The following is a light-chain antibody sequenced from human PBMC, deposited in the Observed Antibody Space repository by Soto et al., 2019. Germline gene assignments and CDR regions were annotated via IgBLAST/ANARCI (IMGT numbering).Light chain of an antibody. J-gene: IGKJ4*01. Sequence: EIVLTQSPGTLSLSPGERATLSCRASQSVRSSYLAWYQQKPGQAPRLLIYAASSRATGIPDRFSGSGSGTDFTLTISRLEPEDSAVYYCQQYVSSPPDFGGGTKVEIK. CDR2: AAS. CDR3: QQYVSSPPD. V-gene: IGKV3-20*01. CDR1: QSVRSSY.